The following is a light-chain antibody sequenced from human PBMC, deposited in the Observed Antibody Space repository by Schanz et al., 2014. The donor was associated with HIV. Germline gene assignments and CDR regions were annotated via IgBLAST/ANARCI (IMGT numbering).Light chain of an antibody. V-gene: IGLV2-23*02. CDR1: SSDVGSYNL. CDR2: EVN. J-gene: IGLJ1*01. CDR3: CSYAGSTTFYV. Sequence: QSALTQPASVSGSPGQSITISCTGTSSDVGSYNLVPWYQQYPGKVPKLMIYEVNKRPSGVSNRFSGSKSGNTASLTISGLQAEDEADYYCCSYAGSTTFYVFATGTKLTVL.